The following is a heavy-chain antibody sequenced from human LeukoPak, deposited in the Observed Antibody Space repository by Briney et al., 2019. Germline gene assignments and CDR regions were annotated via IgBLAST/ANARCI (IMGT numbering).Heavy chain of an antibody. CDR1: GGSISSSSYY. D-gene: IGHD3-22*01. V-gene: IGHV4-39*01. CDR2: IYYSGST. CDR3: ARLRYYDSSGPFDY. J-gene: IGHJ4*02. Sequence: SETLSLTCTVSGGSISSSSYYWGWVRQPPGKGLEWIGSIYYSGSTYYNPSLKSRVTICVDTYKNQFSLKLSSETAADTAVYYCARLRYYDSSGPFDYWGQGTLVTVSS.